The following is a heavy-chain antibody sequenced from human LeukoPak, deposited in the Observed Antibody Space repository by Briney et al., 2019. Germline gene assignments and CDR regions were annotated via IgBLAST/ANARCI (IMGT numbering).Heavy chain of an antibody. D-gene: IGHD5-24*01. CDR3: AGVDGTFSHNFYMDV. V-gene: IGHV3-48*04. CDR1: GMTFSDYS. CDR2: ISSGGSTI. J-gene: IGHJ6*03. Sequence: PGGSLRFSCEGFGMTFSDYSMNWVRQAPGKGLEWISFISSGGSTIYYAGSVKGRFTISRDNARNTLSLEMNSLRGDDTALYYCAGVDGTFSHNFYMDVWGKGSTVTVSS.